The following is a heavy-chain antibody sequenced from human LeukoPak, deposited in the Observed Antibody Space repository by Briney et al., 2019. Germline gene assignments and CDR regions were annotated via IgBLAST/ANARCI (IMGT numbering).Heavy chain of an antibody. CDR3: ARGAYDFWSGYYPFDY. Sequence: GASVKVSCKASGYTFTSYGISWVRQAPGQGLEWMGWISAYNGNTNYAQKLQGRVTMTTDTSTSTAYMELRSLRSDDTAVYYCARGAYDFWSGYYPFDYWDQGTLVTVSS. D-gene: IGHD3-3*01. V-gene: IGHV1-18*01. CDR2: ISAYNGNT. J-gene: IGHJ4*02. CDR1: GYTFTSYG.